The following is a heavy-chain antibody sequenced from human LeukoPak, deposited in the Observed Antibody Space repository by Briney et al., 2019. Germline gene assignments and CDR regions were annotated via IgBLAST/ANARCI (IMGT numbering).Heavy chain of an antibody. CDR3: ARCGSGFPSGYSPYNWFDP. CDR1: GGTFSSYA. Sequence: SVKVPCKASGGTFSSYAISWVRQAPGQGLEWMGGIIPIFGTANYAQKFQGRVTITTDESTSTAYMELSSLRSEDTAVYYCARCGSGFPSGYSPYNWFDPWGQGTLVTVSS. CDR2: IIPIFGTA. D-gene: IGHD3-22*01. J-gene: IGHJ5*02. V-gene: IGHV1-69*05.